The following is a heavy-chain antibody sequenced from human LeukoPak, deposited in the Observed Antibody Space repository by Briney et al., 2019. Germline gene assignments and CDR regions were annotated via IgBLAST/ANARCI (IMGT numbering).Heavy chain of an antibody. CDR2: ISSSSSYI. CDR3: ARDRIAGINWFDP. J-gene: IGHJ5*02. Sequence: PGGSLRLSCAASGFTSSSYSMNWVRQAPGKGLEWVSSISSSSSYIYYADSVKGRFTISRDNAKNSLYLQMNSLRAEDTAVYYCARDRIAGINWFDPWGQGTLVTVSS. V-gene: IGHV3-21*01. CDR1: GFTSSSYS. D-gene: IGHD6-13*01.